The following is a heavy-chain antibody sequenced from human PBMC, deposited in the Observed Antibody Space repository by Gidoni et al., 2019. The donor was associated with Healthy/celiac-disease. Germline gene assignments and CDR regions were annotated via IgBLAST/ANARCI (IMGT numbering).Heavy chain of an antibody. Sequence: EVQLVESGGGLVQPGGSLRLSCAASGFPFSSYWMSWVRQAPGKGLEWVANIKQDGSEKYYVDSVKGRFTISRDNNKNSLYLQMNSLRAEDTAVYYCARDVLMGESSSSWGQGTLVTVSS. J-gene: IGHJ4*02. D-gene: IGHD6-13*01. CDR1: GFPFSSYW. CDR2: IKQDGSEK. CDR3: ARDVLMGESSSS. V-gene: IGHV3-7*03.